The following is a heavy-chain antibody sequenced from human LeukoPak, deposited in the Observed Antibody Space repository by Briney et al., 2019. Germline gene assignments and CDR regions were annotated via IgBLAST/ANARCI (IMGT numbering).Heavy chain of an antibody. Sequence: GGSLRLSCVASGFTFSSSEMNWVRQAPGKGLEWISYIATSDTTTHYADSVRGRFTISRDNAKNSLSLQMNSLRAEDTAVYYCARHRTASDYWGQGTLVTVSS. V-gene: IGHV3-48*03. CDR1: GFTFSSSE. CDR3: ARHRTASDY. D-gene: IGHD3-16*02. J-gene: IGHJ4*02. CDR2: IATSDTTT.